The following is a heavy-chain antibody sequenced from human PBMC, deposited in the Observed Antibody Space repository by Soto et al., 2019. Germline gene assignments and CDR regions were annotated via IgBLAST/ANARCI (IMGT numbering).Heavy chain of an antibody. J-gene: IGHJ6*02. V-gene: IGHV3-30-3*01. CDR1: GFTFSSYA. Sequence: QVQLVESGGGVVQPRRSLRLSCAASGFTFSSYAMHWVRQAPGKGLEWVAVISYDGSNKYYADSVKGRFTISRDNSKNTLYLQMNSLRADDTAVYYCASTLDVWGQGTTVTVSS. CDR2: ISYDGSNK. CDR3: ASTLDV.